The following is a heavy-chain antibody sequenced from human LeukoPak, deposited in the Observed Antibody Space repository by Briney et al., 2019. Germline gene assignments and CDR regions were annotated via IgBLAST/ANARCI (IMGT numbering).Heavy chain of an antibody. J-gene: IGHJ5*02. CDR3: VRGPYGASISKWFDP. D-gene: IGHD4/OR15-4a*01. CDR1: RGSISGYS. CDR2: IYYSGDT. V-gene: IGHV4-59*01. Sequence: SETLSLTCTVSRGSISGYSWSWIRQSPGGGLEWVGYIYYSGDTAYNPSLRSRVTLSVDTSKNQFSLQLRSVTTADTAVYYCVRGPYGASISKWFDPWGQGTQVIVSP.